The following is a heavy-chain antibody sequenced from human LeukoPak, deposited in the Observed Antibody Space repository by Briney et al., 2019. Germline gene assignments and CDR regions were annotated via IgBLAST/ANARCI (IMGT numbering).Heavy chain of an antibody. CDR3: AKRKEGYSSGWIQSYYYYYYMDV. Sequence: QPGGSLRLSCAASGFTVSSNYMSWVRQAPGKGLEWVSVIYSGGSTYYADSVKGRFTISRDNSKNTLYLQMNSLRAEDTAVYYCAKRKEGYSSGWIQSYYYYYYMDVWGKGTTVTISS. D-gene: IGHD6-19*01. V-gene: IGHV3-66*01. CDR2: IYSGGST. J-gene: IGHJ6*03. CDR1: GFTVSSNY.